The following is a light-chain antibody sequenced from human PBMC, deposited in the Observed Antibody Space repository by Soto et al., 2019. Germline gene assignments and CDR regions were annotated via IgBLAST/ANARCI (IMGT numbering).Light chain of an antibody. CDR1: QSVSSSY. CDR3: QQYGKSPLT. J-gene: IGKJ2*01. Sequence: EIVLTQSPVTLSLSPGERATLSCRASQSVSSSYLAWYQQKPGQAPRLLIYGTSSRATGIPDRFSGSGSGTDFTLNISRLEPEDFALYYCQQYGKSPLTFGQGTKLEIK. CDR2: GTS. V-gene: IGKV3-20*01.